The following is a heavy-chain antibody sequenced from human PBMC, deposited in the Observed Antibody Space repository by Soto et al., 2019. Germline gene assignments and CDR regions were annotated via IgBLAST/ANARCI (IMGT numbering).Heavy chain of an antibody. CDR2: ISSYNGDT. CDR1: GYTFTRSG. CDR3: ARVTGYYAPDY. Sequence: GASVKVSCKASGYTFTRSGISWVRQAPGQGPEWMGWISSYNGDTNYAQTFQGRVTMTTDTSTSTAYMELRSLRSDDTAVYYCARVTGYYAPDYWGQGTLVTVSS. J-gene: IGHJ4*02. D-gene: IGHD3-9*01. V-gene: IGHV1-18*01.